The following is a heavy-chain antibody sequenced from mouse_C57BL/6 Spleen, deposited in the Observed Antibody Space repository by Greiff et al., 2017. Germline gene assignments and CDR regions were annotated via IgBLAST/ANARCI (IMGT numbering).Heavy chain of an antibody. J-gene: IGHJ3*01. CDR1: GYTFTSYW. CDR3: ARGAITTVVAHWFDY. D-gene: IGHD1-1*01. CDR2: IDPNSGGT. Sequence: VQLQQPGAELVKPGASVKLSCKASGYTFTSYWMHWVKQRPGRGLEWIGRIDPNSGGTKYNEKIKSKATLTVDKPPSTAYMQLSSLTTEDPAVSYCARGAITTVVAHWFDYWSQGTLVTVSA. V-gene: IGHV1-72*01.